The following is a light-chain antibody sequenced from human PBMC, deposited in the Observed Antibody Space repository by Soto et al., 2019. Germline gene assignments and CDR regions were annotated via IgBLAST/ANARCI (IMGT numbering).Light chain of an antibody. CDR2: EGS. CDR3: RSYAGSNTYV. J-gene: IGLJ1*01. V-gene: IGLV2-23*01. Sequence: QSALTQPASVSGSPGQSITISCTGTSSDVGNYNLVSWYQQHPGKAPKLVIYEGSKRPSGVSNRFSGFKSGNRASLTVSGLQSEDQADYHCRSYAGSNTYVFGTGTKATAL. CDR1: SSDVGNYNL.